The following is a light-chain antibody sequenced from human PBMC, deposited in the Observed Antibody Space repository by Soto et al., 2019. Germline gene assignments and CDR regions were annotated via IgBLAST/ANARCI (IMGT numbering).Light chain of an antibody. CDR3: QQSYSTTRT. Sequence: DIQMTQSPSSRSASLGDRVTITCRASQSISSYLNWYQQKPGKAPKLLIYAASSLQSGVPSRFSGSGSGTDCTLTISSLQTEDGSTYYCQQSYSTTRTFGQGTKVDI. V-gene: IGKV1-39*01. CDR2: AAS. J-gene: IGKJ1*01. CDR1: QSISSY.